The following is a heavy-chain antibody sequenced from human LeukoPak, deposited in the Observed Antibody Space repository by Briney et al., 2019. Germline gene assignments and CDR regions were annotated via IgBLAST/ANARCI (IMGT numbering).Heavy chain of an antibody. CDR1: GFNFDDYS. CDR3: AKDSRRIAAAGAPFDY. Sequence: PGGSLRLSCAASGFNFDDYSMHWVRQAPGKGLEWVSGISWNSGSIGYADSVKGRFTISRDNAKNSLYLQMNSLRAEDTALYYCAKDSRRIAAAGAPFDYWGQGTLVTVSS. V-gene: IGHV3-9*01. CDR2: ISWNSGSI. D-gene: IGHD6-13*01. J-gene: IGHJ4*02.